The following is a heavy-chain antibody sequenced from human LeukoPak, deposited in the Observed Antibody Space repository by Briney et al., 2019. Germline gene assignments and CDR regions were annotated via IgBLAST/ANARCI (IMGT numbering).Heavy chain of an antibody. CDR1: GFTFDHYV. J-gene: IGHJ4*02. CDR2: ISGDGGTT. D-gene: IGHD6-19*01. V-gene: IGHV3-43*02. Sequence: RSGVSVRLSCAASGFTFDHYVVHWVPQAPGKGLEGVSLISGDGGTTYYADSVKGRFTISRDNNKSSLYLQMNRLRSDDTALYYCAKALRTGERYSSDWCASTYWGQGTLVSAPS. CDR3: AKALRTGERYSSDWCASTY.